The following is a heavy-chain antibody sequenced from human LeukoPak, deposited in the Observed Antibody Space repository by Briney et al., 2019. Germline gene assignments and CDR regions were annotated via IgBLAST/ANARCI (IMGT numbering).Heavy chain of an antibody. CDR1: GYSFTSYW. CDR2: IYPGDSDT. CDR3: AVTYYYDSSGYYPSPFDY. V-gene: IGHV5-51*01. Sequence: GESLKISCKGSGYSFTSYWIGWVRQMPRKGLEWMGIIYPGDSDTRYSPSFQGQVTISADKSISTAYLQWSSLKASDTAMYYCAVTYYYDSSGYYPSPFDYWGQGTLVTVSS. D-gene: IGHD3-22*01. J-gene: IGHJ4*02.